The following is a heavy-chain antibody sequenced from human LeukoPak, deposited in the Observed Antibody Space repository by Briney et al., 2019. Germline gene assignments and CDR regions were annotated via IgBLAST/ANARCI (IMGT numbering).Heavy chain of an antibody. D-gene: IGHD3-10*01. CDR2: ITSSSTI. V-gene: IGHV3-48*02. CDR3: ARDRGVMIMGYFDY. CDR1: GVTFSSYS. J-gene: IGHJ4*02. Sequence: GGSLRLSCAASGVTFSSYSMNWVRQAPGKGLEWVSYITSSSTIYYADSVKGRFTISRDNAKNSLYLQMNSLRDEDTAVYYCARDRGVMIMGYFDYWGQGTLVTVSS.